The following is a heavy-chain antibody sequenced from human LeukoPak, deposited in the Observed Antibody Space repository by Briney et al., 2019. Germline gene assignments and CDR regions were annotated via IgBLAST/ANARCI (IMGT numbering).Heavy chain of an antibody. CDR1: GGSFSGYS. J-gene: IGHJ5*02. CDR3: ARKCDYGDYLNWFDP. V-gene: IGHV4-34*01. CDR2: INHSGST. Sequence: SETLSLTCAVYGGSFSGYSWSWIRQPPGKGLEWIGEINHSGSTNYNPSLKSRVTISVDTSKNQFSLKLSSVTAADTAVYYCARKCDYGDYLNWFDPWGQGTLVTVSS. D-gene: IGHD4-17*01.